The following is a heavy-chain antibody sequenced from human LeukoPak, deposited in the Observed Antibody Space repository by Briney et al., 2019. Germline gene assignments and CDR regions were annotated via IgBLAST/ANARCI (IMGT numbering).Heavy chain of an antibody. Sequence: GESLKISCKGSGYSFTSYWIGWVRQMPGKGLEWMGIIYPGDSDTRYSPSFQGQVTISADKSISTAYLQWSSLKASDTAMYYCARQSYCSSTSCFAPEYYYMDVWGKGTTVTVSS. J-gene: IGHJ6*03. CDR2: IYPGDSDT. V-gene: IGHV5-51*01. CDR1: GYSFTSYW. CDR3: ARQSYCSSTSCFAPEYYYMDV. D-gene: IGHD2-2*01.